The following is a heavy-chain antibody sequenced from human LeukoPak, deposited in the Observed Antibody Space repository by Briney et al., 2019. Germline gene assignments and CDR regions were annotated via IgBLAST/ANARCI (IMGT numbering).Heavy chain of an antibody. CDR1: GGTFSSYA. Sequence: GPSVKVSCKASGGTFSSYAISWVRQAPGQGLEWMGGIIPIFGTANYAQKFQGRVTITTDESTSTAYMELSSLRSEDTAVYYCARGGSYCSSTSCSEAGWFDPWGQGTLVTVSS. CDR3: ARGGSYCSSTSCSEAGWFDP. CDR2: IIPIFGTA. V-gene: IGHV1-69*05. D-gene: IGHD2-2*01. J-gene: IGHJ5*02.